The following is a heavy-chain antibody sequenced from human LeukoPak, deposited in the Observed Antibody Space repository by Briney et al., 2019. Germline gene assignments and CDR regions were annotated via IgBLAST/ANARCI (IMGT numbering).Heavy chain of an antibody. CDR3: AKDYYYDSSGYYYGFVNWFDP. CDR2: ISGSGGST. Sequence: GGSLRLSCAASGFTFSSYGMSWVRQAPGKGLEWVSAISGSGGSTYYADSVKGRFTISRDNSKNTLYLQMNSLRAEDTAVYYCAKDYYYDSSGYYYGFVNWFDPWGQGTLVTVSS. J-gene: IGHJ5*02. CDR1: GFTFSSYG. V-gene: IGHV3-23*01. D-gene: IGHD3-22*01.